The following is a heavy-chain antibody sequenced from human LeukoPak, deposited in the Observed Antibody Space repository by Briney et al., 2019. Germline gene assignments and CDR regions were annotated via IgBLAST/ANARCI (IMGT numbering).Heavy chain of an antibody. J-gene: IGHJ5*02. CDR2: IRSSGSI. Sequence: SENLSLTCSVSGDSIRNYYWNWIRQPAGKRLEWIGRIRSSGSISYNPSLESRVTMSVDTSESQFSLKLTSVTAADTAVYYCASSGSSSSGYDTWGQGTLVTVSS. CDR1: GDSIRNYY. D-gene: IGHD6-13*01. CDR3: ASSGSSSSGYDT. V-gene: IGHV4-4*07.